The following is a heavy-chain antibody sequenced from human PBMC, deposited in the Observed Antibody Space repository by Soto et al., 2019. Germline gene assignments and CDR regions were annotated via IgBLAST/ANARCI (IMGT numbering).Heavy chain of an antibody. V-gene: IGHV1-69*02. CDR3: SIGSWSAETFDV. J-gene: IGHJ3*01. CDR2: IIPMLTVT. Sequence: QVHLEQSGAEVKKPGSSVKVSCKAAGGTFSTYTLIWVRQAPGQGLEWMGRIIPMLTVTNSAQKFQGRVTPTADKSTSTAFMELTSLTSDDTAVYYCSIGSWSAETFDVWGQGTMVTVSS. CDR1: GGTFSTYT. D-gene: IGHD2-2*01.